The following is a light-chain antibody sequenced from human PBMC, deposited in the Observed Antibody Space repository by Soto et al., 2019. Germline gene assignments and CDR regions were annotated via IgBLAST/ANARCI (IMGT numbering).Light chain of an antibody. V-gene: IGKV3-20*01. CDR3: QQYSRLWT. CDR2: GAS. CDR1: QSVSSSY. J-gene: IGKJ1*01. Sequence: EIVLTQSPATLSLSPGERATLSCRASQSVSSSYLAWYQQKPGQAPRLLIYGASSRATGIPDRFSGSGSGTDFTLSISRLEPEDFAVYYCQQYSRLWTFGQGTKVDIK.